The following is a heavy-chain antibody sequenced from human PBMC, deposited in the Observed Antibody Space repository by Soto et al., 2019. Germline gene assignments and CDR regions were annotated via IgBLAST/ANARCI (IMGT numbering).Heavy chain of an antibody. J-gene: IGHJ4*02. CDR2: IYYSGST. D-gene: IGHD5-18*01. CDR3: ARRYGSFFDY. Sequence: SETLSLTCTVSVGSISSGGYYWSWIRQHPGKGLEWIGYIYYSGSTNYNPSLKSRVTISVDTSKNQFSLKLSSVTAADTAVYYCARRYGSFFDYWGQGTLVPVSP. V-gene: IGHV4-61*08. CDR1: VGSISSGGYY.